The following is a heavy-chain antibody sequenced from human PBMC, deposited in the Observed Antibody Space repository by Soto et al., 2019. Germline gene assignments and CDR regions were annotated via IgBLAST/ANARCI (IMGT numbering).Heavy chain of an antibody. D-gene: IGHD3-10*01. CDR2: IYWDDDK. J-gene: IGHJ4*02. CDR1: GFSLSSRGVG. V-gene: IGHV2-5*02. CDR3: ALSVWLGDLPPFDY. Sequence: QITLKESGPTLVKSTQTLTLTCTFSGFSLSSRGVGVGWIRQPPGKALEWLALIYWDDDKRYSPSLKSRLTINKXTXTNQVVLTMTNMDPVDTATYYCALSVWLGDLPPFDYWGQGTLVTVSS.